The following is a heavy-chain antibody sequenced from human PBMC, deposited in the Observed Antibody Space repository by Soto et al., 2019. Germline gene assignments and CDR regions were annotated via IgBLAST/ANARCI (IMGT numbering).Heavy chain of an antibody. D-gene: IGHD3-10*01. CDR3: ARVYMVRGTIIRYFDY. CDR2: IYYSGST. Sequence: PSETLSLTCTVSGGSISSYYWSWIRQPPAKGLEWIGKIYYSGSTNYNPSLKSRVTISVDKSKNQFSLKLSSVTAADTAVYYCARVYMVRGTIIRYFDYWGQGTLVTVSS. CDR1: GGSISSYY. J-gene: IGHJ4*02. V-gene: IGHV4-59*12.